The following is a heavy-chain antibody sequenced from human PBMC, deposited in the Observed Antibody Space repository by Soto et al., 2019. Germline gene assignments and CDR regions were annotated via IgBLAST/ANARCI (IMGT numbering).Heavy chain of an antibody. CDR2: IHSDGSST. Sequence: EVQLVESGGGLVRPGGSLRLSCAASGFTFSYYWMHWVRQAPGQGLVWVSRIHSDGSSTTYADFVKGRFIISRDNARNTVELQMNSVRVEDTAVYYCARGDRGAFDLWGQGTVVTVSS. D-gene: IGHD1-26*01. CDR3: ARGDRGAFDL. CDR1: GFTFSYYW. V-gene: IGHV3-74*01. J-gene: IGHJ3*01.